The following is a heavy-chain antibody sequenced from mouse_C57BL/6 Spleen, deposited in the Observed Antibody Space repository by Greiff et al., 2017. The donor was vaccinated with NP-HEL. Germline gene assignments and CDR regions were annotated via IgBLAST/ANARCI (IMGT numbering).Heavy chain of an antibody. CDR3: AISPYYASGGWYFDV. Sequence: QVQLQQPGAELVKPGASVKVSCKASGYTFTSYWMHWVKQRPGQGLEWIGRIHPSDSDTNYNQKFKGKATLTVDKSSSTAYMQLSSLTSEDSAVYYCAISPYYASGGWYFDVWGTGTTVTVSS. CDR2: IHPSDSDT. D-gene: IGHD1-1*01. J-gene: IGHJ1*03. CDR1: GYTFTSYW. V-gene: IGHV1-74*01.